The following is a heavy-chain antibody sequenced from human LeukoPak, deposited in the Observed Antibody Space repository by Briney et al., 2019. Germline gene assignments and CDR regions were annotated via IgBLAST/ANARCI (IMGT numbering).Heavy chain of an antibody. CDR2: ISGSGGST. CDR3: AQVGATSFFRWFDP. Sequence: GGSLRLSCAASGFTFSSYAMSWVRQAPGKRLEWVSAISGSGGSTYYADSVKGRFTISRDNSKNTLYLQMNSLRAEDTAVYYCAQVGATSFFRWFDPWGQGTLVTVSS. J-gene: IGHJ5*02. D-gene: IGHD1-26*01. V-gene: IGHV3-23*01. CDR1: GFTFSSYA.